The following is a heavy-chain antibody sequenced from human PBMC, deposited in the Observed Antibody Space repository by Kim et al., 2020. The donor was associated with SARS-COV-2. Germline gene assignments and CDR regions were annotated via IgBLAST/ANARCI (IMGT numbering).Heavy chain of an antibody. D-gene: IGHD3-9*01. Sequence: SETLSLTCTVSGGSISSGGYYWSWIRQHPGKGLEWIGYIYYSGSTYYNPSLKSRVTISVDTSKNQFSLKLSSVTAADTAVYYCARRIPQDYDILTGYYLPAYFDYWGQGTLVTVSS. J-gene: IGHJ4*02. CDR1: GGSISSGGYY. CDR2: IYYSGST. V-gene: IGHV4-31*03. CDR3: ARRIPQDYDILTGYYLPAYFDY.